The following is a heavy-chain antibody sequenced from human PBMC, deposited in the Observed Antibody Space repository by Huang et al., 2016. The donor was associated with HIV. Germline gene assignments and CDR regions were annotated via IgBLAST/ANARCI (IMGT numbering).Heavy chain of an antibody. J-gene: IGHJ6*03. V-gene: IGHV1-69*13. CDR1: GGTFSSYA. CDR2: IIPICGTA. Sequence: QVQLMQSGAEVKKPGSSVKVSCKASGGTFSSYAISWVRQAPGQGLEWMGGIIPICGTANYARKFEGRVTITADESTSTAYMELSSLRSEDTAGYYCASVTLYGYGAEYSYYMDVWGKGTTVTVSS. D-gene: IGHD5-18*01. CDR3: ASVTLYGYGAEYSYYMDV.